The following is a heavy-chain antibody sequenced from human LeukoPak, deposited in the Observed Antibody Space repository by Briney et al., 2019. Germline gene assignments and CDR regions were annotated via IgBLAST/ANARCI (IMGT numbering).Heavy chain of an antibody. CDR2: ISWNSGSI. D-gene: IGHD4-17*01. V-gene: IGHV3-9*01. CDR1: GFTFDDYA. J-gene: IGHJ6*02. CDR3: ARRSTGNYGMDV. Sequence: SLRLSCAASGFTFDDYAMHWVRQAPGKGLEWVSGISWNSGSIGYADSVKGRFTISRDNAKNSLYLQMNSLRSEDTAVYYCARRSTGNYGMDVWGQGTTVTVSS.